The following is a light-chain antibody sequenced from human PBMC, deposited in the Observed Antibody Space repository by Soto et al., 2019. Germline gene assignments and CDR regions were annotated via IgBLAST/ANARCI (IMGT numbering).Light chain of an antibody. J-gene: IGKJ1*01. CDR2: GAS. V-gene: IGKV3-20*01. CDR3: QQYSSSPQT. CDR1: QSVSNSQ. Sequence: EIVLTQSPGTLSLSPGERATLSCRASQSVSNSQLAGYQQKPGQAPRLLMYGASNRATGIPDRFSGSGSGTDFILTISRLEPEDFAVYYCQQYSSSPQTFGQGTKVEIK.